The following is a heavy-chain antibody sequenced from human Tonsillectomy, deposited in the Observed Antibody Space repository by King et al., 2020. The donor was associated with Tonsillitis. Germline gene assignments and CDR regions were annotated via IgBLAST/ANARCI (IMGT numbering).Heavy chain of an antibody. Sequence: VQLVESGGDLVQPGGSLRLSCAASGFTFSSYEMNWVRQAPGKGREWVSYISSSGDTVYYADSVKGHFTISRDNTKNSLFLQMNSLRAEDTAVYYCATSAIFGAALDYWGQGTLVTVSS. CDR2: ISSSGDTV. CDR3: ATSAIFGAALDY. CDR1: GFTFSSYE. V-gene: IGHV3-48*03. J-gene: IGHJ4*02. D-gene: IGHD3-3*01.